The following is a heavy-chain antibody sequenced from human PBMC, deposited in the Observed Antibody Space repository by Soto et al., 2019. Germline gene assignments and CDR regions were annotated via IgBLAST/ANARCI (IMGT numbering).Heavy chain of an antibody. Sequence: PSETLSFTCTVSGGSISSYYWGWIRQPPGKGLEWIGSIYNSGSTYYNPSLKSRVTISVDTSKNQFSLKLSSVIAADTAVYYCARWLGIAVSGTRWGQGTLVTVSS. V-gene: IGHV4-39*01. CDR1: GGSISSYY. CDR2: IYNSGST. CDR3: ARWLGIAVSGTR. D-gene: IGHD6-19*01. J-gene: IGHJ4*02.